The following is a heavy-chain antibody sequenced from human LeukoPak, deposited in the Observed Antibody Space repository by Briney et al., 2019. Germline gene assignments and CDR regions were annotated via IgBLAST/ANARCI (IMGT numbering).Heavy chain of an antibody. J-gene: IGHJ4*02. CDR3: ARGQPRIAVAGTPIDY. V-gene: IGHV1-2*02. Sequence: ASVKVSCKASGYTFTGYYMHWERQAPGQGLEWMGWINPNSGGTNFAQKFQGRVTMTRDTSISTAYMELSRLRSDDTAVYYCARGQPRIAVAGTPIDYWGQGTLVTVSS. D-gene: IGHD6-19*01. CDR1: GYTFTGYY. CDR2: INPNSGGT.